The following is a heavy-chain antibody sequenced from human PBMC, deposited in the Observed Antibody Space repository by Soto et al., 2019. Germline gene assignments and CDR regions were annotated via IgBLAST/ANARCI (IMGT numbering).Heavy chain of an antibody. J-gene: IGHJ6*03. D-gene: IGHD4-17*01. Sequence: GGSLRLSCAASGFTFSSYSMNWVRQAPGKGLEWVSSISSSSSYIYYADSVKGRFTISRDNAKNSLYLQMNSLRAEDTAVYYCARDADYGDYFYYYYMDVWGKGTTVTVSS. CDR3: ARDADYGDYFYYYYMDV. CDR1: GFTFSSYS. V-gene: IGHV3-21*01. CDR2: ISSSSSYI.